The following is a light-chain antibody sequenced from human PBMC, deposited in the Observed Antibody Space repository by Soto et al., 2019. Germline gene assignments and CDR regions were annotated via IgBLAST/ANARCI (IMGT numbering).Light chain of an antibody. Sequence: QSVLTQPPSASGTPGQRVTISCSGSSSNIGRDTVNWYQQLPGTAPKLLIYSSNQRPSGVPDRFSGSKSGTSASLAISGLQLEDEAYYYCAAWDDSLHGWVFGGGTQLTVL. CDR3: AAWDDSLHGWV. CDR1: SSNIGRDT. J-gene: IGLJ7*01. CDR2: SSN. V-gene: IGLV1-44*01.